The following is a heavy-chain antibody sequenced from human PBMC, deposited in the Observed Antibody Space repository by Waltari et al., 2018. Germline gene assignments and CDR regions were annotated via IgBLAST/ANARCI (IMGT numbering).Heavy chain of an antibody. Sequence: QVQLVQSGAEVKKHGSSVKVSCKASGGTFSSYANRWVRQAPGQGLEWMGGIIHIFGTANYAQKFQGRVTITADESTSTAYMELSSLRSEDTAVYYCARGAVPEAGDAFDIWGQGTMVTVSS. V-gene: IGHV1-69*12. J-gene: IGHJ3*02. CDR2: IIHIFGTA. CDR3: ARGAVPEAGDAFDI. D-gene: IGHD3-10*01. CDR1: GGTFSSYA.